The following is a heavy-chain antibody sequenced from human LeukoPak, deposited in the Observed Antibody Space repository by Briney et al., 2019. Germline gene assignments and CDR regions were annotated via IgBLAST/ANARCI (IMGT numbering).Heavy chain of an antibody. J-gene: IGHJ6*04. CDR3: ARTRITMVRGLYYYYGVDV. V-gene: IGHV2-5*02. CDR1: GFSLSTSGVG. CDR2: IYWDDDK. Sequence: SGPTLVNPTQTLTLTCTFSGFSLSTSGVGVGWIRQPPGKALEWLALIYWDDDKRYSPSLKSRLTITKDTSKNQVVLTMTNMDPVDTATYYCARTRITMVRGLYYYYGVDVWGKGTTVTVSS. D-gene: IGHD3-10*01.